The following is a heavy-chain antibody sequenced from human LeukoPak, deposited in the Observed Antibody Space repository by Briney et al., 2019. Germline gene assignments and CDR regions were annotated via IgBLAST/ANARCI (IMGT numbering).Heavy chain of an antibody. J-gene: IGHJ4*02. CDR2: IYTSGST. Sequence: PSETLSLTXTVSGGSINNYYWSWIRQPAGKGLEWIGRIYTSGSTNYNPSLKSRVTMSVDTSKNQFSLKLSSVTAADTAMYYCAKERGYSYDYDYWGQGTLVTVSS. CDR1: GGSINNYY. CDR3: AKERGYSYDYDY. V-gene: IGHV4-4*07. D-gene: IGHD5-18*01.